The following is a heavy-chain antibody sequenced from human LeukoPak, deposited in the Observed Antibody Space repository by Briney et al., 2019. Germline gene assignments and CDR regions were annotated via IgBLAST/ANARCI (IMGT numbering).Heavy chain of an antibody. J-gene: IGHJ4*02. CDR3: ASLPGIAVAGTRFDY. CDR2: INHSGST. CDR1: GGSFSGYY. V-gene: IGHV4-34*01. Sequence: SETLSLTCAVYGGSFSGYYWSWIRQPPGKGLEWIGEINHSGSTNYNPSLKSRVTISVDTSKNQFSLKLSSVTAADTAVYYCASLPGIAVAGTRFDYWGQGTLVTVSS. D-gene: IGHD6-19*01.